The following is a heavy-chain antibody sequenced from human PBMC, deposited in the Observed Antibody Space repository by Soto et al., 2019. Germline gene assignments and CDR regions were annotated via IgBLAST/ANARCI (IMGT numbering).Heavy chain of an antibody. CDR2: ISPYNGNT. J-gene: IGHJ6*02. CDR3: AREGARETALAPAGIYYYHGMDV. D-gene: IGHD6-13*01. Sequence: QVQLVQSGAEVKKPGASVKVSCKASGYTFTSYGITWVRQAPGQVLEWMGWISPYNGNTDYAQKFQGRVTMTTDTSTNTAYMEVSSLRYDATAVDYCAREGARETALAPAGIYYYHGMDVWGQGTTVTVSS. CDR1: GYTFTSYG. V-gene: IGHV1-18*01.